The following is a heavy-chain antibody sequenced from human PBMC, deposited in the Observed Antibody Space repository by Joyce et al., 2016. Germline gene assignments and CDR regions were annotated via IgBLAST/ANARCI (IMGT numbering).Heavy chain of an antibody. CDR3: ARSSYTNGIFDY. J-gene: IGHJ4*02. Sequence: EVQLVASGGGLVKPGGSLRLSCAASGFTFSSYSMSWGSQAPGRGVEWVSSRSSSSSYIKYTDAVKGRFTIARDNAKNSLYLQMNSLRVEDTAVYYCARSSYTNGIFDYWGQGTLVTVSS. CDR2: RSSSSSYI. CDR1: GFTFSSYS. D-gene: IGHD2-8*01. V-gene: IGHV3-21*01.